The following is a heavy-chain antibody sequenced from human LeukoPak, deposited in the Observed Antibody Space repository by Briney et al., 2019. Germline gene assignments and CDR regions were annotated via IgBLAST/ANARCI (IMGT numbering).Heavy chain of an antibody. CDR2: IYYSGST. CDR1: GGSISSSSYY. D-gene: IGHD6-13*01. V-gene: IGHV4-39*07. Sequence: PSETLSLTCTVSGGSISSSSYYWGWIRQPPGKGLEWIGSIYYSGSTNYNPSLKSRVTISVDTSKNQFSLKLSSVTAADTAVYYCARFSSWQNWFDPWGQGTLVTVSS. J-gene: IGHJ5*02. CDR3: ARFSSWQNWFDP.